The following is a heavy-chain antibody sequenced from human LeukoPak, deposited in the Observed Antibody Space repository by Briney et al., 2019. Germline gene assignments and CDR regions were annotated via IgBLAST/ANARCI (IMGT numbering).Heavy chain of an antibody. Sequence: LAGGSLRLSCAASGFTFSSYAMSWVRQAPGKGLEWVSAISGSGESTYYADSVKGRFTISRDNSKNTLYLQMNSLRVEDTAVYYCAKDGLISAAGRFDYWGQGTLVTVSS. D-gene: IGHD6-13*01. CDR1: GFTFSSYA. J-gene: IGHJ4*02. CDR3: AKDGLISAAGRFDY. V-gene: IGHV3-23*01. CDR2: ISGSGEST.